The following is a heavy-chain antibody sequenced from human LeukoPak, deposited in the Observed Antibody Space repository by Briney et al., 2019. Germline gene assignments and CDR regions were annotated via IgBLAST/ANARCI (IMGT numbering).Heavy chain of an antibody. CDR2: IYYSGST. D-gene: IGHD3-10*01. CDR1: GGSISSSSFY. J-gene: IGHJ6*02. V-gene: IGHV4-39*01. Sequence: PSETLSLTCTVSGGSISSSSFYWVWIRQPPGKGLEWIGSIYYSGSTYSNPSLKSRVTISVDTSKNQFSLKLSSVTAAYTAVYYCARGLGGNTMVRYPYYYYYYGMDVWGQGTTVTVSS. CDR3: ARGLGGNTMVRYPYYYYYYGMDV.